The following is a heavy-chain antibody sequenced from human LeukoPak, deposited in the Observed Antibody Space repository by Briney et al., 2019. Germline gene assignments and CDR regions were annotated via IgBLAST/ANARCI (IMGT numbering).Heavy chain of an antibody. J-gene: IGHJ6*03. Sequence: ASVKVSCKASGYTFTSYYMHWVRRAPGQGLEWMGIINPSGGSTSYAQKFQGRVTMTRDTSISTAYMELSRLRSDDTAVYYCARGAAYCGGDCYVYYYYYMDVWGKGTTVTVSS. CDR1: GYTFTSYY. CDR2: INPSGGST. CDR3: ARGAAYCGGDCYVYYYYYMDV. D-gene: IGHD2-21*01. V-gene: IGHV1-46*01.